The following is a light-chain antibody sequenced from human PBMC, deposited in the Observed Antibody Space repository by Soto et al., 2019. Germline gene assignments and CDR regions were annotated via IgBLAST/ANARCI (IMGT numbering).Light chain of an antibody. V-gene: IGKV3-11*01. CDR2: DAA. CDR3: QHRSSWPRT. J-gene: IGKJ1*01. Sequence: EMVFTQSPGTLSLSPGERVILSCRASHMIASTDLTWYQQQPGQAPRILIHDAAYRASGTPARISGSGSGTDFTLSISSLEPEDFAVSYCQHRSSWPRTFGRGTKVDIK. CDR1: HMIASTD.